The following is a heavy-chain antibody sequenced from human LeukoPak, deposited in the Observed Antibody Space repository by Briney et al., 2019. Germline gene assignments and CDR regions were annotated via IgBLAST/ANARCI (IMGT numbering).Heavy chain of an antibody. D-gene: IGHD2-2*01. V-gene: IGHV3-38-3*01. CDR1: GFTVSSNE. CDR2: ISGGST. J-gene: IGHJ6*03. CDR3: NVRIVVVPAAMGPGYYYYYYMDV. Sequence: GGFLRLSCAASGFTVSSNEMSWVRQAPGKGLEWVSSISGGSTYYADSRKGRFTISRDNSKNTLHLQMNSLRAEDTAVYYCNVRIVVVPAAMGPGYYYYYYMDVWGKGTTVTVSS.